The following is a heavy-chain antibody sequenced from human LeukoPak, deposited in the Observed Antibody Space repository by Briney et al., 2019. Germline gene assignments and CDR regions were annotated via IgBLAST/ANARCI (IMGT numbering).Heavy chain of an antibody. D-gene: IGHD2-2*01. CDR2: IYPGDSDT. J-gene: IGHJ5*02. CDR3: ARRGCGSTSCSTNWFDP. Sequence: GESLKISCKGSGYSFTSYWIGWVRQMPGKGLEWMGIIYPGDSDTRYSPSLQGQVTISADKSISTAYLQWSSLKASDTAMYYCARRGCGSTSCSTNWFDPWGQGTLVTVSS. V-gene: IGHV5-51*01. CDR1: GYSFTSYW.